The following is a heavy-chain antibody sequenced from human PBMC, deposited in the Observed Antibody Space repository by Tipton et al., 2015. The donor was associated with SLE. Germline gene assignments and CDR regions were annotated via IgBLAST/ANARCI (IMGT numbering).Heavy chain of an antibody. D-gene: IGHD4-17*01. V-gene: IGHV1-69*09. CDR2: IIPILGIA. J-gene: IGHJ5*02. Sequence: QLVQSGAEVKKPGASVKVSCKASGYTFTSYGISWVRQAPGQGLEWMGRIIPILGIANYAQKFQGRVTITADKSTSTAYVELSSLRSEDTAVYYCARAEATVTTSWGQGTLVTVSS. CDR1: GYTFTSYG. CDR3: ARAEATVTTS.